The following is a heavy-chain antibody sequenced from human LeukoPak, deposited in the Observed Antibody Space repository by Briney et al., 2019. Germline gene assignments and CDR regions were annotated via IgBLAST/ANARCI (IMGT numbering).Heavy chain of an antibody. CDR3: ARGQWLVSHWYFDL. CDR1: GFTFNSYW. J-gene: IGHJ2*01. V-gene: IGHV3-74*01. Sequence: QPGGSLRLSCAASGFTFNSYWMHWVRQAPGKGLVWVSRINSDGSRTSYADSVKGRFTISRDNAKNTLYLQVNSLRAEDTAVYYCARGQWLVSHWYFDLWGRGTLVTVSS. D-gene: IGHD6-19*01. CDR2: INSDGSRT.